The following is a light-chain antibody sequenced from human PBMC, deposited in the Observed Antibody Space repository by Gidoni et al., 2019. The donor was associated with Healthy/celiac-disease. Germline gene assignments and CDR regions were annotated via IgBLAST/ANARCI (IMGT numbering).Light chain of an antibody. CDR1: QSLLHSNGYNY. V-gene: IGKV2-28*01. CDR3: KQGLQTPT. J-gene: IGKJ2*01. Sequence: DIVMTQSPLSPPVTPGEPASSSSRSSQSLLHSNGYNYVDWYLQKPGQSRQLLIDLGSNRACGVDDRFSGSGSGTDFTMKSSRVEDEDVGVYYCKQGLQTPTFGQGTKLEIK. CDR2: LGS.